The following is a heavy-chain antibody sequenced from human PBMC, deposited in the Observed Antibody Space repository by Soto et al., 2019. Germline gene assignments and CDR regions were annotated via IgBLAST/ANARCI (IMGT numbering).Heavy chain of an antibody. Sequence: QVQLVQSGAEVKKPGSSVKVSCKASGGTFSSYAISWVRQAPGQGLEWMGGIIPIFGTANYAQKFQGRVTITADESTSTAYMELSSLRSEDTSVYYCARDGQGPMTTVTRWFDPWGQGTLVTVSS. V-gene: IGHV1-69*01. CDR3: ARDGQGPMTTVTRWFDP. J-gene: IGHJ5*02. CDR2: IIPIFGTA. CDR1: GGTFSSYA. D-gene: IGHD4-17*01.